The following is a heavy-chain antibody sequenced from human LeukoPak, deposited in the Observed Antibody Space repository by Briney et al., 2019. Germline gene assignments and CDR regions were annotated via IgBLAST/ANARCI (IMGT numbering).Heavy chain of an antibody. D-gene: IGHD2-15*01. CDR1: GYPFPPHY. CDR2: INPTSGAT. V-gene: IGHV1-2*02. CDR3: ARERQWRYDVGFDP. J-gene: IGHJ5*02. Sequence: ASVTVSRQPSGYPFPPHYLHWVRQAPGQALEWMAGINPTSGATEYAQNFQGRVTLTRDTSITNAYMELSSLTSADTAVYYCARERQWRYDVGFDPWGQGTLDTVSS.